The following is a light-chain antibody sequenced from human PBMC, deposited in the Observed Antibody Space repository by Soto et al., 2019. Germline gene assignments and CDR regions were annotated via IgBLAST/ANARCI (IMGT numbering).Light chain of an antibody. V-gene: IGKV1-9*01. CDR3: QQYGSSGT. CDR1: QSISSY. CDR2: AAS. Sequence: DIQITQPPPSLSSSLLDRVTITCRASQSISSYLAWYQQKPGKAPKLLIYAASTLQSGVPSRFSGSGSGTDFTLTISRLETEDFAVYYCQQYGSSGTFGQGTKVDIK. J-gene: IGKJ1*01.